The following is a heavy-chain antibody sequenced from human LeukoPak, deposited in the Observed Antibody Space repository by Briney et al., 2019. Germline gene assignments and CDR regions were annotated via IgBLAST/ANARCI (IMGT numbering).Heavy chain of an antibody. CDR1: GYTFTSYG. D-gene: IGHD5-12*01. CDR2: ISAYNGNT. J-gene: IGHJ5*02. Sequence: ASVKVSCKASGYTFTSYGISWVRQAPGQGLEWMGRISAYNGNTNYAQKLQGRVTMTTDTSTSTAYMELRSLRSDDTAVYYCAREVATLNWFDPWGQGTLVTVSS. V-gene: IGHV1-18*04. CDR3: AREVATLNWFDP.